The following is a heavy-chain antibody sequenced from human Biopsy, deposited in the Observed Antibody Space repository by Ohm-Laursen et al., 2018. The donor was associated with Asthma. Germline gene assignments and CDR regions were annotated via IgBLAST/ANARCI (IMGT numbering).Heavy chain of an antibody. Sequence: SLRLSCAASGFTFSSYGMHWVRQAPGKGLEWVAVISHDGSNKYYADSVKGRFTISRDNSKNTLYLQMNSLRAEDTAVYYCASQSSGPDFWSGYYYFDYWGQEPWSPSPQ. CDR1: GFTFSSYG. CDR3: ASQSSGPDFWSGYYYFDY. J-gene: IGHJ4*01. D-gene: IGHD3-3*01. CDR2: ISHDGSNK. V-gene: IGHV3-30*03.